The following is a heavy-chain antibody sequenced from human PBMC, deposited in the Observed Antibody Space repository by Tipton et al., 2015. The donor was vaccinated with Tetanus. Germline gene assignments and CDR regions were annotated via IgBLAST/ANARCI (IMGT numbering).Heavy chain of an antibody. CDR3: AKDVNWNLRYFQQ. Sequence: LSLTCAASGFTFDDYGMHWVRQVPGKGLEWVSGITWSSGVIAYADSVKGRLTISRDNAKNSLYLQMNSLRVEDTAVYYCAKDVNWNLRYFQQWGQGTVVTVSS. CDR1: GFTFDDYG. D-gene: IGHD1-1*01. CDR2: ITWSSGVI. J-gene: IGHJ1*01. V-gene: IGHV3-9*01.